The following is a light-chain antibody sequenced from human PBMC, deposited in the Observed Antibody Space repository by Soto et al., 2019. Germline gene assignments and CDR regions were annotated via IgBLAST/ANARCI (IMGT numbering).Light chain of an antibody. Sequence: DIQMTQSPSTLSASVGDSVTVTFRASQSISTWLAWYQQKPGRAPKLLIYDSSSLESGVPSRFSGSGSGTDFTLTISGLQPDDFATYYCQQYYTFSIAFGQGTRLEIK. CDR1: QSISTW. J-gene: IGKJ5*01. V-gene: IGKV1-5*01. CDR2: DSS. CDR3: QQYYTFSIA.